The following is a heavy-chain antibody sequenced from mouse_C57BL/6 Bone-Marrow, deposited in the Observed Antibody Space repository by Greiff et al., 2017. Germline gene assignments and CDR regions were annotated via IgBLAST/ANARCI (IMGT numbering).Heavy chain of an antibody. CDR1: GYAFTNYS. Sequence: VQLQQSGAELVRPGTSVKVSCKASGYAFTNYSMEWVKQRPVQGLEWIGVINPGSGGTNYTEKFKGKATLTADKASSTAYMQLSSLTSEDSAVYYCAIWLRRKGFAYWGQGTLVTVSA. CDR2: INPGSGGT. D-gene: IGHD2-2*01. CDR3: AIWLRRKGFAY. V-gene: IGHV1-54*01. J-gene: IGHJ3*01.